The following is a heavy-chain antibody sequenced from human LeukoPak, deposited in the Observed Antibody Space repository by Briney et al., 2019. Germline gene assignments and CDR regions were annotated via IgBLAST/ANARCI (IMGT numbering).Heavy chain of an antibody. J-gene: IGHJ6*03. D-gene: IGHD3-3*01. CDR1: RFTFSSYS. CDR2: ISSSSSYI. Sequence: GGSLRLSCAASRFTFSSYSMNWVRQAPGKGLEWVSSISSSSSYIYYADSVKGRFTISRDNAKNSLYLQMNSLRAEDTAVYYCARDFRAAHTIFGVVITQKDYYYYMDVWGKGTTVTVSS. V-gene: IGHV3-21*01. CDR3: ARDFRAAHTIFGVVITQKDYYYYMDV.